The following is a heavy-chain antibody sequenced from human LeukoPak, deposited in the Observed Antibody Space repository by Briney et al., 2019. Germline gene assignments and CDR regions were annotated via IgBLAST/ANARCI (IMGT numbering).Heavy chain of an antibody. Sequence: ASVKVSCKASGYTFTSYYMHWVRQAPGQGLEWMGLINPSGGSTSYAQKFQGRVTMTRDTSTSTVYMELSSLRSEDTAVYYCASFVNDYGDYSGYWGQGTLVTVSS. D-gene: IGHD4-17*01. V-gene: IGHV1-46*01. CDR3: ASFVNDYGDYSGY. CDR2: INPSGGST. CDR1: GYTFTSYY. J-gene: IGHJ4*02.